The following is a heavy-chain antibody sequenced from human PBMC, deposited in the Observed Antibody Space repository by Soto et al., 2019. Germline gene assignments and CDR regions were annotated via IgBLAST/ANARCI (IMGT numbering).Heavy chain of an antibody. CDR3: AKASSISWGVFDF. CDR2: ISANGGST. D-gene: IGHD6-13*01. J-gene: IGHJ4*02. V-gene: IGHV3-23*01. CDR1: GFTFSSYA. Sequence: GGSLRLSCAASGFTFSSYAMSWVRQAPGKGLEWVSAISANGGSTYFADSVKGRFTISRDNSRSTLYLQMNSLRAEDTAVYYCAKASSISWGVFDFWGQGTLVTVSS.